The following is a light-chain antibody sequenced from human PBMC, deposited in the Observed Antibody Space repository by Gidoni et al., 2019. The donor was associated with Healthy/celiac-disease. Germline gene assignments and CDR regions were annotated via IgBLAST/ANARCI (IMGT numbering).Light chain of an antibody. Sequence: QSVFPLPPSASPAPGTKVTISCSGSSSNIGNNYVSWYQQLPGTAPKLLIYENNKRPSGIPDRFSGSKSGTSATLGITGLQTGDEADYYCGTWDSSLSAYVFGTGTKVTVL. CDR1: SSNIGNNY. V-gene: IGLV1-51*02. CDR3: GTWDSSLSAYV. CDR2: ENN. J-gene: IGLJ1*01.